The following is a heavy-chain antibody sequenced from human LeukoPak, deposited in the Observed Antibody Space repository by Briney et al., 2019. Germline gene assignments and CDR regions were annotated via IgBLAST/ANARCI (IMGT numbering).Heavy chain of an antibody. CDR1: GFTFNNYA. Sequence: GGSLRLSCAASGFTFNNYAMTWVRQAPGEGREWVSYISSSGSTIYYADSVKGRFTISRDNAKNSLYLQMNSLRAEDTAVYYCAELGITMIGGVWGKGTTVTISS. J-gene: IGHJ6*04. V-gene: IGHV3-48*03. CDR3: AELGITMIGGV. D-gene: IGHD3-10*02. CDR2: ISSSGSTI.